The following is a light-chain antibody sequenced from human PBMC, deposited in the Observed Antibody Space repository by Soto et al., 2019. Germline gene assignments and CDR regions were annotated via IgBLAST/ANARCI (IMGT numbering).Light chain of an antibody. Sequence: EIVMTQSPATLSVSPGERATLSCRASQSVSRNLAWYQQKPGQAPRLLLYGASTSATGIPARFSGSGSGTELKLTISSLQSEDFAVYYCQQYNNWPPWTFRQGTKVEI. CDR1: QSVSRN. J-gene: IGKJ1*01. CDR3: QQYNNWPPWT. CDR2: GAS. V-gene: IGKV3-15*01.